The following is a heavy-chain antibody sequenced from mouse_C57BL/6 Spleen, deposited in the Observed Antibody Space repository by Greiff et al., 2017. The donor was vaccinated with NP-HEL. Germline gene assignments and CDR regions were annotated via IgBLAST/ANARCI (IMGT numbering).Heavy chain of an antibody. J-gene: IGHJ4*01. CDR1: GFTFSSYA. V-gene: IGHV5-4*01. D-gene: IGHD2-5*01. CDR3: ARDKTPYYSNYVDYAMDD. CDR2: ISDGGSYT. Sequence: EVMLVESGGGLVKPGGSLKLSCAASGFTFSSYAMSWVRQTPEKRLEWVATISDGGSYTYYPDNVKGRFTISRDNAKNNLYLQMSHLKSEDTAMYYCARDKTPYYSNYVDYAMDDWGQGTSVTVSS.